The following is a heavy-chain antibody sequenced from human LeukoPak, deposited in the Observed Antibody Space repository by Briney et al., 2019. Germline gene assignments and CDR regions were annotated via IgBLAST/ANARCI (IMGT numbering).Heavy chain of an antibody. D-gene: IGHD6-6*01. Sequence: GGSLRLSCAASGFTFSSYGMHWVRQAPGKGVEWGAVIRYDGSNKYYADSVKGLFTICRDNSKNTLYLQMNSLRAEDTAVYYCARGSSSFGPGLYYYHYMEVPGKRDTVTAS. V-gene: IGHV3-33*01. CDR2: IRYDGSNK. CDR3: ARGSSSFGPGLYYYHYMEV. J-gene: IGHJ6*03. CDR1: GFTFSSYG.